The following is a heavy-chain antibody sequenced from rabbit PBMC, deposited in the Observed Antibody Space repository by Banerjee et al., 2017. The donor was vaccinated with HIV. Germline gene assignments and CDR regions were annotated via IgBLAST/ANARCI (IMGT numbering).Heavy chain of an antibody. CDR2: IYTSGSGST. CDR1: GFSFSFNYY. Sequence: QSLEESGGDLVKPGASLTLTCTASGFSFSFNYYMCWVRQTPGKGLEWIGCIYTSGSGSTWYASWAKGRFTISQNSSTTVTLQMTSLTAADTATYFCARGPGMAVIPYFTLWGQGTLVTVS. D-gene: IGHD2-1*01. J-gene: IGHJ4*01. V-gene: IGHV1S40*01. CDR3: ARGPGMAVIPYFTL.